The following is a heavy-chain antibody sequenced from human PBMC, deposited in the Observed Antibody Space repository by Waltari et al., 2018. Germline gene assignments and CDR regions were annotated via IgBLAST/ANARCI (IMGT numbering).Heavy chain of an antibody. CDR1: GGTFSSYA. CDR3: ASDYYDSSGYYYVDY. J-gene: IGHJ4*02. V-gene: IGHV1-69*08. CDR2: IIPIFGTA. Sequence: QVQLVQSGAEVKKPGSSVKVSCKASGGTFSSYAISWVRQAPGQGLEWMGRIIPIFGTANDEQKFQGRVTITADKSTSTAYMELSSLRSEDTAVYYCASDYYDSSGYYYVDYWGQGTLVTVSS. D-gene: IGHD3-22*01.